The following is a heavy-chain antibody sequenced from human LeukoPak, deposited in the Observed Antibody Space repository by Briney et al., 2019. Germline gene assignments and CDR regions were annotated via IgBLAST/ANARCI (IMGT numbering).Heavy chain of an antibody. CDR1: GFTFSSYS. J-gene: IGHJ1*01. V-gene: IGHV3-23*01. CDR3: AKDPGYSSGWPEYFQH. Sequence: GGSLRLSCAASGFTFSSYSMSWVRQAPGKGLEWVSDISGSGISTYYADSVKGRFTISRDNSKNTLYLQMNSLRAEDTALYYCAKDPGYSSGWPEYFQHWGQGTLVTVSS. D-gene: IGHD6-19*01. CDR2: ISGSGIST.